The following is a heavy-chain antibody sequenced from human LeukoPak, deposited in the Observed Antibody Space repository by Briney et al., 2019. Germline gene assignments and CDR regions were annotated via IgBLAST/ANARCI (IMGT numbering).Heavy chain of an antibody. Sequence: GGSLRLSCIVSGFTFSNYAMTWVRQAPGKGLEWVSAISASGGSSNYADSVKGRFTISRDNSKNTLYLQMNSLRAEDTAVYYCAKQTTVALYYFDYWGQGTRVTVSS. V-gene: IGHV3-23*01. D-gene: IGHD4-23*01. CDR2: ISASGGSS. CDR1: GFTFSNYA. CDR3: AKQTTVALYYFDY. J-gene: IGHJ4*02.